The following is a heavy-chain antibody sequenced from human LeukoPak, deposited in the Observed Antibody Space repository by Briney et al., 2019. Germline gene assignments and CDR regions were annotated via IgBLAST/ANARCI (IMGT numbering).Heavy chain of an antibody. Sequence: GGSLRLSCAASGFTFSSYWMSWVRQAPGKGLEWVANIKQDGSEKYYVDSVKGRFTISRDNAKNSLYLRMNSLRAEDTAVYYCARVVVVEASYYFDYWGQGTLVTVSS. CDR2: IKQDGSEK. CDR1: GFTFSSYW. CDR3: ARVVVVEASYYFDY. J-gene: IGHJ4*02. D-gene: IGHD6-6*01. V-gene: IGHV3-7*01.